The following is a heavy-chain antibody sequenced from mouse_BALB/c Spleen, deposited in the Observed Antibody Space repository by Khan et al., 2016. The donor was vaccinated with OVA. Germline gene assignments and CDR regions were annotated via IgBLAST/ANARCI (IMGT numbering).Heavy chain of an antibody. CDR3: ARGTFAY. CDR1: GYSFTSYY. V-gene: IGHV1S135*01. Sequence: VQLQQSGPELRKPGASVKISCKASGYSFTSYYMHWLKQSHGKSLEWIGYIDPFNADTDYNQKFKGKATLPVAKSSNTAYMHLTSLTSEDSAVYYCARGTFAYWGQGTLVTVSA. J-gene: IGHJ3*01. D-gene: IGHD3-3*01. CDR2: IDPFNADT.